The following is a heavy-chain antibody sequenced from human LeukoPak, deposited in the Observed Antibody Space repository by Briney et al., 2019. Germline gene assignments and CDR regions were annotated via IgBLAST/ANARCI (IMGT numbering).Heavy chain of an antibody. CDR2: VSGSGSST. CDR1: GFTFSSYA. D-gene: IGHD5-12*01. J-gene: IGHJ5*02. V-gene: IGHV3-23*01. CDR3: ARGAIVAPDH. Sequence: GGSLRLSCADSGFTFSSYAMSWVRQAPGKGLEWVSVVSGSGSSTYYADSVKGRFTISRDNSRNTLYLQMNSLRAEDTAVHYCARGAIVAPDHWGQGTLVTVSS.